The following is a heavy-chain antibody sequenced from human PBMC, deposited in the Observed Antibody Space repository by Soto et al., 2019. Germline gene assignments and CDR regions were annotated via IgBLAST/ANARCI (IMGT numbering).Heavy chain of an antibody. D-gene: IGHD6-13*01. CDR1: EVTFISYG. CDR2: ISYDGSNK. J-gene: IGHJ6*02. CDR3: AKDRLAAAGDYYYYGMDV. V-gene: IGHV3-30*18. Sequence: SLRLSFAASEVTFISYGMHCFRHAPVKWLEWVAVISYDGSNKYYADSVKGRFTISRDNSNNTLYLQMNSLRAEDTAVYYCAKDRLAAAGDYYYYGMDVWGQGTTVT.